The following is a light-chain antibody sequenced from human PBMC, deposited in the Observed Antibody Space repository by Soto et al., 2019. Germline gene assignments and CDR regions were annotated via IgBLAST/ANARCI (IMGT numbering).Light chain of an antibody. CDR3: QQYDTYLWT. J-gene: IGKJ1*01. Sequence: DIQMTQSPSTLSASVGVRVTVTCRASQDIGSWLAWYQQKPGQAPTLLIFDASNLEDGVPSRFSAGGSGTEFTLTITSLQPDDFATYYCQQYDTYLWTFGQGTKVEVK. CDR1: QDIGSW. CDR2: DAS. V-gene: IGKV1-5*01.